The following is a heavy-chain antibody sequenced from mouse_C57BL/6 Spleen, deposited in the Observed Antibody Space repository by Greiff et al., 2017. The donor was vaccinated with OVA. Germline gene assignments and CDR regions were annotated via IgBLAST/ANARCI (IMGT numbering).Heavy chain of an antibody. Sequence: VQLQQPGAELVRPGSSVKLSCKASGYTFTSYWMHWVKQRPIQGLEWIGNIDPSDSETHYNQKFKDKATLTVDKSSSTAYMQLSSLTSEDSAVYYCARWGYDYEDAYWGQGTLVTVSA. CDR2: IDPSDSET. D-gene: IGHD2-4*01. J-gene: IGHJ3*01. CDR1: GYTFTSYW. CDR3: ARWGYDYEDAY. V-gene: IGHV1-52*01.